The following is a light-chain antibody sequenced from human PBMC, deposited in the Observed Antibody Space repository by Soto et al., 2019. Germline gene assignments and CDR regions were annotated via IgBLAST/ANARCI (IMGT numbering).Light chain of an antibody. J-gene: IGKJ1*01. CDR3: QQSYSTLWT. CDR2: EAS. CDR1: QDISDY. Sequence: DIQLTQSPSFLSASVGDRVTITCRASQDISDYLAWYQQKPGKAPNLLIYEASTLQSGVPSRFSGSGSGTEFTLSVSSLQPEDFATYYCQQSYSTLWTFGPGTRVEIK. V-gene: IGKV1-9*01.